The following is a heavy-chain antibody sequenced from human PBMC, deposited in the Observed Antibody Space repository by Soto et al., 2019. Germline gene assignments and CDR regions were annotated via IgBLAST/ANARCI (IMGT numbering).Heavy chain of an antibody. D-gene: IGHD6-13*01. CDR2: INQDGSEK. J-gene: IGHJ5*02. CDR1: GFTFSGHW. Sequence: PGGSLRLSCAASGFTFSGHWMSWVGQAPGKGLEWVANINQDGSEKYYVDSVKSRFTISRDNAKNSLYLQMNSLRAEAAAVYYCARYNYNPDIAAAWGQGTLVTVSS. CDR3: ARYNYNPDIAAA. V-gene: IGHV3-7*01.